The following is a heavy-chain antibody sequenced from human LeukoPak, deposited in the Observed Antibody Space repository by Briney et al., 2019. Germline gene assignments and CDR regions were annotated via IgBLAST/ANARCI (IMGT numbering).Heavy chain of an antibody. CDR3: ASNCGGDCYLAFDY. CDR1: GFTFSSYS. J-gene: IGHJ4*02. V-gene: IGHV3-48*04. Sequence: GGSLRLSCAASGFTFSSYSMNWVRQAPGRGLEWLSYISSSGSTIYYADSVKGRFTISRDNAKNSLYLQMNSLRAEDTAVYYCASNCGGDCYLAFDYWGQGTLVTVSS. D-gene: IGHD2-21*02. CDR2: ISSSGSTI.